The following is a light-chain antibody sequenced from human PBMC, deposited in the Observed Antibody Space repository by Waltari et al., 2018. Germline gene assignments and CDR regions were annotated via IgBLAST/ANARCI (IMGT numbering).Light chain of an antibody. V-gene: IGLV4-69*01. Sequence: QLVLTQSPSASASLGASVKLTCTLGSGHSTNIIAWHQQQPQKGPRYLMKVNSDGSHSKGDEIPDRFSGSSSSSGTERYLTISSVQSEDEADYYCQTGGHGTWVFGGGTKLTVL. CDR2: VNSDGSH. CDR1: SGHSTNI. J-gene: IGLJ3*02. CDR3: QTGGHGTWV.